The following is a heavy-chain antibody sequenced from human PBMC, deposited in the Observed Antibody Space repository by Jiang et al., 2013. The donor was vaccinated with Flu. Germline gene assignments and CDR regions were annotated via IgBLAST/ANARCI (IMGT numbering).Heavy chain of an antibody. CDR3: ARGLGRGGDCFSCDYYYNYIDV. V-gene: IGHV1-46*01. CDR1: GYTFTSYY. CDR2: INPSGGST. J-gene: IGHJ6*03. Sequence: VQLVESGTEVRKPGASMKVSCKTSGYTFTSYYIHWARQAPGQGLEWLGIINPSGGSTSYAQKFQGRVTMTRDTSTSTVYMELSSLRSEDTAVYYCARGLGRGGDCFSCDYYYNYIDVWGKGTTV. D-gene: IGHD2-21*02.